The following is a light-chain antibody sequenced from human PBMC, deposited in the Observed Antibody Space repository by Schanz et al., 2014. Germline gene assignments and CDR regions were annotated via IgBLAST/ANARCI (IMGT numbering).Light chain of an antibody. V-gene: IGKV3-15*01. CDR3: QQYNTWPPALT. CDR2: AAS. CDR1: QSVGNN. J-gene: IGKJ4*01. Sequence: EIILTQSPASLSVSPGESATLSCRASQSVGNNLAWYQHKPGQAPRLLVYAASIRASDIPVRFSGSGSGTDFTLTISSLQSEDFALYYCQQYNTWPPALTFGGGTRVEIK.